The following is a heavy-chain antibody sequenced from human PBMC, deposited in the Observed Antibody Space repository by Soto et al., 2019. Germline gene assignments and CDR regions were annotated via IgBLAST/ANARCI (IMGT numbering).Heavy chain of an antibody. D-gene: IGHD6-6*01. Sequence: KASETLSLTSAVSRPTLSISDFYFNWIRQPPGKPLEWTGYVYSTGTTNYSLSLKSRVDRSVDTSEHQFSLKVRSVTAADAAAYLCAGVGKLVAPKDGKSAYVYGMDVWGQGTTVTVSS. J-gene: IGHJ6*02. CDR3: AGVGKLVAPKDGKSAYVYGMDV. CDR1: RPTLSISDFY. V-gene: IGHV4-61*08. CDR2: VYSTGTT.